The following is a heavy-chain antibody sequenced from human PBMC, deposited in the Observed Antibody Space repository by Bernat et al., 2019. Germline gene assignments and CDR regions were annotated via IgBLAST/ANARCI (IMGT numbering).Heavy chain of an antibody. J-gene: IGHJ4*02. CDR3: ARDHTFITGTTTLFDY. CDR1: GFTFSDYY. V-gene: IGHV3-11*06. CDR2: ISSSSSYT. Sequence: QVQLVESGGGLVKPGGSLRLSCAASGFTFSDYYMSWIRQAPGKGLEWVSYISSSSSYTNYADSVKGRFTISRDNAKNSLYLQMNSLRAEDTAVYYCARDHTFITGTTTLFDYWGQGTLVTVSS. D-gene: IGHD1-7*01.